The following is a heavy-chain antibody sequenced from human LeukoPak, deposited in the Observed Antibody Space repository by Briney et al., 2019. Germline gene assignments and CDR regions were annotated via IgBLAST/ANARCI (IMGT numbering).Heavy chain of an antibody. V-gene: IGHV1-46*01. CDR1: GYTFTSYY. CDR3: ARGVHVRKYDSNQNSFDP. Sequence: ASVKVSCKACGYTFTSYYIYWVRLAHGQGLEWMGIINPSGGSTRYAQKFQGRVTVTRDMSTSTVYMELTSLRSEDTAVYYCARGVHVRKYDSNQNSFDPWGQGTLVTVSS. CDR2: INPSGGST. D-gene: IGHD3-22*01. J-gene: IGHJ5*02.